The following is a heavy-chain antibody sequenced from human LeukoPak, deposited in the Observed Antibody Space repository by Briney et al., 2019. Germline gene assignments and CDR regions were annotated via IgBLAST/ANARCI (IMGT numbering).Heavy chain of an antibody. V-gene: IGHV3-23*01. Sequence: GGSLRLSCAASGFTFSGYAMSWVRQAPGKGLEWVSAISGSGGSTYYADSVKGRFTISRDNSKNTLYLQMNSLRAEDTAVYYCAKDGYYYGSGSFEYYFDYWGQGTLVTVSS. CDR1: GFTFSGYA. CDR2: ISGSGGST. CDR3: AKDGYYYGSGSFEYYFDY. J-gene: IGHJ4*02. D-gene: IGHD3-10*01.